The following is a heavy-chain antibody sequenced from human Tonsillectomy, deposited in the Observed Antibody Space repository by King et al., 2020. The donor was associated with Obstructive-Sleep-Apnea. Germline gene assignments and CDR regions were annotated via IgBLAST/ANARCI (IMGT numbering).Heavy chain of an antibody. CDR2: IDWDDDK. V-gene: IGHV2-70*11. CDR1: GFSLSTSGMC. J-gene: IGHJ4*02. Sequence: TLKESGPALVKPTQTLTLTCTFSGFSLSTSGMCVSGIRQPPGKALEWLARIDWDDDKYYSTSLKTRLTISKDTSKNQVVLTMTNMDPGDTATSYCASGNILPGYDYWGQGTLVTVSS. CDR3: ASGNILPGYDY. D-gene: IGHD3-9*01.